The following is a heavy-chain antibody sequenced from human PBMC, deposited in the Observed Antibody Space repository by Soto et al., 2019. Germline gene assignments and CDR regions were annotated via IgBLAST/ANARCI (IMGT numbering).Heavy chain of an antibody. CDR3: ARPQFSGTYHDTFNI. V-gene: IGHV4-39*02. D-gene: IGHD1-26*01. CDR1: GGSISSGGYY. Sequence: ASETLSLTCAVSGGSISSGGYYWGWIRQPPGKGLEWIGSVYYSENTYYNPSLKSRVTISVDTSKNLFSLKLTSVTAADTAMYYCARPQFSGTYHDTFNIWGQGTMVTVSS. CDR2: VYYSENT. J-gene: IGHJ3*02.